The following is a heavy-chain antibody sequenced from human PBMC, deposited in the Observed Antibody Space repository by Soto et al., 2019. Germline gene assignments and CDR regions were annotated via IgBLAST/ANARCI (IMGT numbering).Heavy chain of an antibody. CDR3: ARVITIFGVVIIRAYYYGMDV. CDR1: GYTFTSYD. Sequence: ASVKVSCKASGYTFTSYDTNWVRQATGQGLEWMGWMNPNSGNTGYAQKFQGRVTMTRNTSISTAYMELSSLRSEDTAVYYCARVITIFGVVIIRAYYYGMDVWGQGTTVTVYS. V-gene: IGHV1-8*01. CDR2: MNPNSGNT. D-gene: IGHD3-3*01. J-gene: IGHJ6*02.